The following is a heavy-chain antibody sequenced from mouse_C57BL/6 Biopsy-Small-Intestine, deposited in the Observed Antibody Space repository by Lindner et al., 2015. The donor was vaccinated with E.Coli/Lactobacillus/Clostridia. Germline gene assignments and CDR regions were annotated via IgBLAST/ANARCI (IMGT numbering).Heavy chain of an antibody. V-gene: IGHV1-82*01. J-gene: IGHJ2*01. CDR3: ARGTRLDY. Sequence: VQLQESGPELVMPGASVKISCKASDYAFNGSWMNWVKQRPGKGLEWIGRIYPGEGDTTYNGKFKGKATLTADKSSNTAYMQLSNLTSEDSAVYFCARGTRLDYWGHGSTLTVSS. CDR1: DYAFNGSW. D-gene: IGHD3-1*01. CDR2: IYPGEGDT.